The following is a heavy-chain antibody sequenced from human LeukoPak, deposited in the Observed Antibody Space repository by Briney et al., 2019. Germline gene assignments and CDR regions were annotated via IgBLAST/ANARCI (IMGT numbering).Heavy chain of an antibody. CDR2: ISGSGGST. CDR3: ARFNIAAAGTEAGDDAFDI. D-gene: IGHD6-13*01. V-gene: IGHV3-23*01. J-gene: IGHJ3*02. Sequence: PGGSLRLSCAASGFTFSSYAMSWVRQAPGKGLEWVSVISGSGGSTYYADSVKGRFTISRDNSKNTLYLQMNSLRAEDTAVYYCARFNIAAAGTEAGDDAFDIWGQGTMVTVSS. CDR1: GFTFSSYA.